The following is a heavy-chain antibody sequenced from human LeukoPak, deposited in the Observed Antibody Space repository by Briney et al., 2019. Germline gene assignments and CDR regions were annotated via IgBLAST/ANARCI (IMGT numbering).Heavy chain of an antibody. CDR2: ISANTGNT. CDR1: GYTFTSYG. D-gene: IGHD3-22*01. V-gene: IGHV1-18*01. CDR3: ARVHYYDRSGSHFDY. Sequence: ASVKVSCKASGYTFTSYGLTWLRQAPAQGLEWMGWISANTGNTNYAQKFQGRATMTRDTSTSTAYMELRGLRSDDTAVYYCARVHYYDRSGSHFDYWGQGTPVTVSS. J-gene: IGHJ4*02.